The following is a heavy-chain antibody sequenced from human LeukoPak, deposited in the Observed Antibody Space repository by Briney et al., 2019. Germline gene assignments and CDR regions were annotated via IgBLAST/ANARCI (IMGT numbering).Heavy chain of an antibody. CDR3: ARHPLGSNYHFDY. Sequence: PSETLSLTCTVSGGSISGDYWSWIRQSPGKGLEWIGSIYYSGSTYYNPSLKSRVTISVDTSKNQFSLKLSSVTAADTAVYYCARHPLGSNYHFDYWGQGTLVTVSS. CDR1: GGSISGDY. D-gene: IGHD4-11*01. V-gene: IGHV4-59*05. J-gene: IGHJ4*02. CDR2: IYYSGST.